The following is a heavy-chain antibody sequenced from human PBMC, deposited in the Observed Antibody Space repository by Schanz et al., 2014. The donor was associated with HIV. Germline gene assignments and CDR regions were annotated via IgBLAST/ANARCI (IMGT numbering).Heavy chain of an antibody. CDR1: GFTFSNYG. CDR3: AREREESIAYYYYGMDV. J-gene: IGHJ6*02. Sequence: QVQLAESGGGVVRPGRSLRLSCAASGFTFSNYGMHWVRQAPGKGLEWVAVISYDGRNKYQAASVKGRFTVSRDNAKNTVYLQMKSLRVEDTAVYYCAREREESIAYYYYGMDVWGQGTAVTVSS. CDR2: ISYDGRNK. D-gene: IGHD1-26*01. V-gene: IGHV3-30*19.